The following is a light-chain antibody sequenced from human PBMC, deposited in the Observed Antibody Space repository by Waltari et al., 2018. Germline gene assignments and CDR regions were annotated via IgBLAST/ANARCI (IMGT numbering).Light chain of an antibody. CDR1: GSDVGGYDY. V-gene: IGLV2-14*01. CDR2: DVY. J-gene: IGLJ2*01. CDR3: SSYTSSCVV. Sequence: QSALTQPASVSGSPGQAIIISCTGTGSDVGGYDYVSWYQQYPGKAPRLIIYDVYNRPSGVSNRFSGSKSDNPASLTISGLQAEDESVYYCSSYTSSCVVFGGGTKLTVL.